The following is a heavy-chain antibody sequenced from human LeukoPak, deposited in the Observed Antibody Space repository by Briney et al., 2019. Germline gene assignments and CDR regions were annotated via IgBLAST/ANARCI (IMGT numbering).Heavy chain of an antibody. CDR2: IRSKAYSYAT. CDR1: GFTFSTPG. V-gene: IGHV3-73*01. CDR3: TRSQGDY. Sequence: GGSLRLSCAASGFTFSTPGMHWVRQASGKGLEWVGRIRSKAYSYATAYAASVKGRFTISRDDSKNTAYLQMNSLKTEDTAVYYCTRSQGDYWGQGTLVTVSS. J-gene: IGHJ4*02.